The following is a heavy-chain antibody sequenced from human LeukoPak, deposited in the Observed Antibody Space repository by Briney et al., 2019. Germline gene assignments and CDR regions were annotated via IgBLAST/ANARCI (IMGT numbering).Heavy chain of an antibody. V-gene: IGHV3-21*01. J-gene: IGHJ4*02. CDR3: ARVSRGSGRYYFDY. D-gene: IGHD3-10*01. Sequence: GWSLRLSCAASGFTFSSYSMNWVRQAPGKGLEWVSSISSSSSYIYYADSVKGRFTISRDNAKNSLYLQVNSLRAEDTAVYYCARVSRGSGRYYFDYWGQGTLVTVSS. CDR1: GFTFSSYS. CDR2: ISSSSSYI.